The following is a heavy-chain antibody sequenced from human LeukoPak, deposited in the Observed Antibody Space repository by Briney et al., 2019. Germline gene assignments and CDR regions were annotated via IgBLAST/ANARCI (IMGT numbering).Heavy chain of an antibody. CDR2: IYPGDSDT. CDR3: ARSVLPAATQYGMDV. D-gene: IGHD2-2*01. CDR1: EYSVTTYW. J-gene: IGHJ6*02. Sequence: GESLKISCKGSEYSVTTYWIGWVRKMPGKGLEWMGIIYPGDSDTKYSPSFQGQVTISADRSISPAYLQWSSLKASDTAMYYCARSVLPAATQYGMDVWGQGTTVTVSS. V-gene: IGHV5-51*01.